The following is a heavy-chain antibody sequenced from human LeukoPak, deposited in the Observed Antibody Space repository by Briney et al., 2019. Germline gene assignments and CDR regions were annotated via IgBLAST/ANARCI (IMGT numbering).Heavy chain of an antibody. V-gene: IGHV3-66*01. Sequence: PGGSLRLSCAAAGFSVKNNYMNWVRQAPGKGLEWVSVIYSGGSTYYADSVKGRFTISRDNSKNTLYLQMNSLRAEDTAVYYCAREGRGPDGLDAFDIWGQGTMVTVSS. CDR1: GFSVKNNY. D-gene: IGHD5-24*01. CDR3: AREGRGPDGLDAFDI. CDR2: IYSGGST. J-gene: IGHJ3*02.